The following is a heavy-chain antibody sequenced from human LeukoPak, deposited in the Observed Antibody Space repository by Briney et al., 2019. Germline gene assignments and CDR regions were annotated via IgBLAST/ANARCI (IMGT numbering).Heavy chain of an antibody. CDR2: IIPTLDVA. CDR1: GYTFTSYV. V-gene: IGHV1-69*04. CDR3: TRGGVYSPDPTSYHRLPFDF. Sequence: ASVKVSCKASGYTFTSYVITWVRQAPGQGLEWMGRIIPTLDVANFAQKFKGRVTITADKSTNTAHLELSSLRSEDTAVYYCTRGGVYSPDPTSYHRLPFDFWGEGTVVIVSS. D-gene: IGHD3-16*02. J-gene: IGHJ3*01.